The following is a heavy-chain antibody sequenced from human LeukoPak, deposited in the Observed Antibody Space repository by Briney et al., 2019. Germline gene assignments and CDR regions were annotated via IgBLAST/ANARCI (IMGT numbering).Heavy chain of an antibody. Sequence: QPGGSLRLSCAASGFTFSSYAMSWVRQAPGKGLEWVSAISGSGGSTYYADSVKGRFTISRDNSKNTLYLQMNSLRAGDTAVYYCAKEPYSGSYQGKPLDYWGQGTLVTVSS. CDR3: AKEPYSGSYQGKPLDY. CDR2: ISGSGGST. CDR1: GFTFSSYA. J-gene: IGHJ4*02. D-gene: IGHD1-26*01. V-gene: IGHV3-23*01.